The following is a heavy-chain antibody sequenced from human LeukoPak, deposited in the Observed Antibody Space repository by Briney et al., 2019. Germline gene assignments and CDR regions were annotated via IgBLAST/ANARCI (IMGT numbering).Heavy chain of an antibody. Sequence: GGSLRLSCAASGFTFSSYDMNWVRQAPGKGLEWVSYTSTGSNTIYYADSVKGRFTISRDNAKNSLYPQMNSLRAEDTAVYYCVASSWAYYFDYWGQGTLVTVSS. CDR1: GFTFSSYD. CDR2: TSTGSNTI. J-gene: IGHJ4*02. V-gene: IGHV3-48*03. D-gene: IGHD6-13*01. CDR3: VASSWAYYFDY.